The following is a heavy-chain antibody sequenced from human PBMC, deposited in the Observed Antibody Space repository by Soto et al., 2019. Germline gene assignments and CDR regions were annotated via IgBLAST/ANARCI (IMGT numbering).Heavy chain of an antibody. CDR2: IYYGGST. CDR3: ARQREGLATISYYFDF. J-gene: IGHJ4*02. D-gene: IGHD3-9*01. V-gene: IGHV4-39*01. Sequence: SETLSLTCTVSGGSISSSNYYWGWIRQPPGKGLEWIGSIYYGGSTYYNPSRKTRVTISVDTSKNQFSLKLNSVTAADTAVYYCARQREGLATISYYFDFWGPGALVTVSS. CDR1: GGSISSSNYY.